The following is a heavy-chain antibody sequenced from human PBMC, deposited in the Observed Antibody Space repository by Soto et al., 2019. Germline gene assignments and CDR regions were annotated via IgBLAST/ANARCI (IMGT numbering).Heavy chain of an antibody. V-gene: IGHV3-48*03. J-gene: IGHJ4*02. CDR2: ISSSGSTI. CDR3: ASGFWSGYWGIGY. CDR1: GFTFSSYE. Sequence: PGGSLRLSCAASGFTFSSYEMNWVRQAPGKGLEWVSYISSSGSTIYYADSVKGRFTISRDNAKNSLYLQMNSLRAEDTAVYYCASGFWSGYWGIGYWGQGTLVTVSS. D-gene: IGHD3-3*01.